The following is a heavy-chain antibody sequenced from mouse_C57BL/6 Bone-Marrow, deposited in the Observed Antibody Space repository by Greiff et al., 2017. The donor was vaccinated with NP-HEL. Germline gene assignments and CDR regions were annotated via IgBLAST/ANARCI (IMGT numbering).Heavy chain of an antibody. V-gene: IGHV7-3*01. CDR2: IRNKANGYTT. CDR1: GFTFTDYY. CDR3: ARSLGGNFDV. Sequence: EVQLVESGGGLVQPGGSLSLSCAASGFTFTDYYMSWVRQPPGKALEWLGFIRNKANGYTTEYSASVKGRFTISRDNSQSILYLLMNALRAEDSATYFCARSLGGNFDVWGTGTTVTVSS. D-gene: IGHD6-1*01. J-gene: IGHJ1*03.